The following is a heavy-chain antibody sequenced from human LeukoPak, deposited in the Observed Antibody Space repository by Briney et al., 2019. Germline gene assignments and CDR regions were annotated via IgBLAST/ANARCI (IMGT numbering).Heavy chain of an antibody. Sequence: SETLSLTCTVSGGSISSYYWSWIRQPPGKGLELIGHIYYSGSTNYNPSLKSRVTISVDTSKNQFSLKLSSVTAADTAVYYCARLYCSGGSCPLYYYYGMDVWGQGTTVTVSS. CDR2: IYYSGST. D-gene: IGHD2-15*01. CDR1: GGSISSYY. CDR3: ARLYCSGGSCPLYYYYGMDV. J-gene: IGHJ6*02. V-gene: IGHV4-59*08.